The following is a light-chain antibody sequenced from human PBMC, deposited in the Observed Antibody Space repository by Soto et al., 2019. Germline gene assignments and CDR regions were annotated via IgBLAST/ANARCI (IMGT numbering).Light chain of an antibody. CDR2: ATS. CDR1: QSISDR. V-gene: IGKV1-39*01. CDR3: QQNFNTPYL. Sequence: DIHMTQSPSSLSASVGDTVTITCRASQSISDRLNWYQQKPGKAPKLLIFATSTLQTGVPSRFSGSASGTDFTLTISSLQPEDFASYYCQQNFNTPYLFGQGTKLEIK. J-gene: IGKJ2*01.